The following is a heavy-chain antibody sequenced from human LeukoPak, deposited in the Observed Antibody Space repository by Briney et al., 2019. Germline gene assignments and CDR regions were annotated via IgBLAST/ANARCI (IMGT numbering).Heavy chain of an antibody. J-gene: IGHJ5*02. V-gene: IGHV3-23*01. D-gene: IGHD3-10*01. CDR2: ISPSGGIT. CDR1: GFTFSSHG. Sequence: PGGTLRLSCAASGFTFSSHGMNWVRQAPGKGLEWVSGISPSGGITYYTDSVKGRFTISRDNSKNTQSLQMNSLRAEDTALYYCAKDPNYYGSGSHPNWFAPWGQGTLVTVSS. CDR3: AKDPNYYGSGSHPNWFAP.